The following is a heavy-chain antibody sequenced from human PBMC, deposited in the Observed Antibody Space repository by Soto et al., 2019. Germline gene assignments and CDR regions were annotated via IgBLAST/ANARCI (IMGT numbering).Heavy chain of an antibody. V-gene: IGHV2-5*02. CDR2: IYWDDDK. CDR3: AHSPGYTSGWWTNWFDP. D-gene: IGHD6-19*01. Sequence: QITLKESGPTLVKPTQTLTLTCTFSGFSLSTSGVAVGWIRQPPGKALGWLAFIYWDDDKRYSPSLKSRLTITKDPAKTPVVLTMTTMVPVDTGTYYCAHSPGYTSGWWTNWFDPWGQGTLVTVSS. J-gene: IGHJ5*02. CDR1: GFSLSTSGVA.